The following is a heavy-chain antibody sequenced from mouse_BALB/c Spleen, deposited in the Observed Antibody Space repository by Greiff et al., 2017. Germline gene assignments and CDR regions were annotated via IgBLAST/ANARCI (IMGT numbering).Heavy chain of an antibody. J-gene: IGHJ4*01. CDR2: ILPSIGST. CDR3: ARRSIYYDYDEGSAMDY. CDR1: DSAVFPIAY. Sequence: VQLQQSGSELRSPGSSVKLSCKDFDSAVFPIAYMCWVRQKPGHGFEWIGDILPSIGSTIYGEKFEDKATLDADTVSNTANLELNSLTSEASAIYYCARRSIYYDYDEGSAMDYWGQGTSVTVSA. V-gene: IGHV15-2*02. D-gene: IGHD2-4*01.